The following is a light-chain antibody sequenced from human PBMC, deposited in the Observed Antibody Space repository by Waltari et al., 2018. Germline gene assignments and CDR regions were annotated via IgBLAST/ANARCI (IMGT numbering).Light chain of an antibody. J-gene: IGKJ3*01. CDR1: QSVSSS. Sequence: EIVLTQSPATLSLSPGERVTLSCRASQSVSSSLAWYQQKPGQPPRLLIYGASSRATGIPDRFSGSGSGTDFTLTISSLEPEDFAVYYCQQYSNWPLTFGPGTKLDIK. V-gene: IGKV3-15*01. CDR2: GAS. CDR3: QQYSNWPLT.